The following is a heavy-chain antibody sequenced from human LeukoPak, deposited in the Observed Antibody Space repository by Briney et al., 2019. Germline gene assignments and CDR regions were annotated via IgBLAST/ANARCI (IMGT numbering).Heavy chain of an antibody. CDR3: VRGNYDNRGYSNAFDI. V-gene: IGHV4-59*01. D-gene: IGHD3-22*01. CDR2: IYYSGST. J-gene: IGHJ3*02. Sequence: PSETLSLTCTVSGASISSSYWSWVRQPPGKRLEWIGFIYYSGSTNSNPSLKSRVTISADTSKNQFSLKLSSVTAADTAVYHCVRGNYDNRGYSNAFDIWGQGAMVTVSS. CDR1: GASISSSY.